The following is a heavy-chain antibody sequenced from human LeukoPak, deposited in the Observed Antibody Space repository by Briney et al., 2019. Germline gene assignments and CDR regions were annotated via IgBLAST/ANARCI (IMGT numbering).Heavy chain of an antibody. CDR3: ARDSSPWYYMDV. J-gene: IGHJ6*03. V-gene: IGHV6-1*01. CDR2: TYYRSRWYS. D-gene: IGHD6-6*01. Sequence: PSQTLSLTCAISGDSVSRKSAGWSWLRQSPSRGLEWLGRTYYRSRWYSDDAPSVKSRITINPATSKNQFSLQLNSVTPEDTAVYYCARDSSPWYYMDVWGKGTTVTVSS. CDR1: GDSVSRKSAG.